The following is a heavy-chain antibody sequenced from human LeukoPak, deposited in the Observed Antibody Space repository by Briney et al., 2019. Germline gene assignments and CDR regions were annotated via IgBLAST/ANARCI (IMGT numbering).Heavy chain of an antibody. D-gene: IGHD3-3*01. CDR1: GFTFSSYW. CDR2: ISPDGSTT. J-gene: IGHJ4*02. V-gene: IGHV3-74*01. CDR3: TRDFDFSSAI. Sequence: GGSLRLSCAASGFTFSSYWMHWVRQAPGKGLVWVSRISPDGSTTDHADSVKGRFTTSRDNAKNTLFLQMNSLRAEDTAVYYCTRDFDFSSAIWGQGTLVTVSS.